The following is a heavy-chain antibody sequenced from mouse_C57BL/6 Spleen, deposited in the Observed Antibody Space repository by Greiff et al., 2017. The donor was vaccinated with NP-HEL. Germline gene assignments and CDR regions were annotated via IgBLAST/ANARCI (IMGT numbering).Heavy chain of an antibody. J-gene: IGHJ3*01. D-gene: IGHD2-3*01. CDR1: GYSITSGYY. CDR2: ISYDGSN. Sequence: EVKLLESGPGLVKPSQSLSLTCSVTGYSITSGYYWNWIRQFPGNKLEWMGYISYDGSNNYNPSLKNRISITRDTSKNQFFLKLNSVTTEDTATYYCARGLYDGYPYWGQGTLVTVSA. V-gene: IGHV3-6*01. CDR3: ARGLYDGYPY.